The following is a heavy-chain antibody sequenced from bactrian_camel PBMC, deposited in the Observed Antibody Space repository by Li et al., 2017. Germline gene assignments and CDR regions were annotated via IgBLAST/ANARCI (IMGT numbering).Heavy chain of an antibody. V-gene: IGHV3S1*01. D-gene: IGHD4*01. CDR2: MYTGGSNA. CDR1: EYSYHKYC. J-gene: IGHJ4*01. Sequence: HVQLVESGGGSVQAGGSLRLSCAVVEYSYHKYCMAWFRQAPGKEREGVAAMYTGGSNAYHADSVKGRFTISQDNAKDTLYLQMNSLKPEDTAMYYCAAARSEYACPTAEYDFWGQGTQVTVS. CDR3: AAARSEYACPTAEYDF.